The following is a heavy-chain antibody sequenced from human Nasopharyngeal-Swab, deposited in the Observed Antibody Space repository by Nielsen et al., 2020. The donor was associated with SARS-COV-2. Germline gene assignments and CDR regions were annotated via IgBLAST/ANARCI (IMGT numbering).Heavy chain of an antibody. CDR1: RFTFNNYW. J-gene: IGHJ4*02. CDR3: ARGRGSWSYRPFDY. Sequence: GESLKISCAASRFTFNNYWMHWVRQAPGKGLEWVSYISSGSSTIYYADSVKGRFTISRDNAKNSLYLQMNSLRDEDTAVYYCARGRGSWSYRPFDYWGQGTLVTVSS. CDR2: ISSGSSTI. D-gene: IGHD1-26*01. V-gene: IGHV3-48*02.